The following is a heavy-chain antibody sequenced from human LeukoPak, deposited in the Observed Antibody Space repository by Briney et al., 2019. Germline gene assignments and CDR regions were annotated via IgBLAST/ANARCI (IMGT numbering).Heavy chain of an antibody. CDR3: ARSGLLSGSGSFDH. CDR2: IKEDGSEK. Sequence: GGSLRLSCVASGFTFSIYWMSWVRQAPGTGLEWVANIKEDGSEKYYVDSVKGRFTISRDNAENSLYLQMNILRAEDTAVYYCARSGLLSGSGSFDHWGQGTLVTVSS. V-gene: IGHV3-7*05. J-gene: IGHJ4*02. D-gene: IGHD3-10*01. CDR1: GFTFSIYW.